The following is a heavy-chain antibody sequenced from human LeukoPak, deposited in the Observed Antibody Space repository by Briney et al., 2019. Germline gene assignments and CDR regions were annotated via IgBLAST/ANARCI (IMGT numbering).Heavy chain of an antibody. CDR3: ARNKSTVTTSRHDAFDI. CDR2: IYQSVST. Sequence: ASETLSLTCAVSGYSISSDYYWGWIRQPSGKGLEWIGIIYQSVSTYYNPSLRSRVTISVDTSKNQFSLKLSSVTAADTAVYYCARNKSTVTTSRHDAFDIWGQGTMVTVSS. J-gene: IGHJ3*02. D-gene: IGHD4-17*01. V-gene: IGHV4-38-2*01. CDR1: GYSISSDYY.